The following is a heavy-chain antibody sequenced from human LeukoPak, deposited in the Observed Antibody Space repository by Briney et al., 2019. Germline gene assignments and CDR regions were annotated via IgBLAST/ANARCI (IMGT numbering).Heavy chain of an antibody. J-gene: IGHJ5*01. Sequence: SSETLSLTCTVSGDSISSGDYYWSWIRQPAGKGLEWIGSIFRTGSTYYSASLKSRVSISVDTSKNHIALKVTSVTAADTAVYFCARRVGFYGSGSLNYFDPWGQGILVSVSS. CDR3: ARRVGFYGSGSLNYFDP. CDR2: IFRTGST. D-gene: IGHD3-10*01. CDR1: GDSISSGDYY. V-gene: IGHV4-39*02.